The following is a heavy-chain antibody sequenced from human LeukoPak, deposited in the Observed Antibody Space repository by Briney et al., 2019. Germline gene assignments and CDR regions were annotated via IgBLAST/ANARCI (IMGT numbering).Heavy chain of an antibody. CDR2: IWYDGTTK. D-gene: IGHD3-10*01. CDR1: GFTFSSYG. Sequence: GGSLRLSCAASGFTFSSYGMHWVRQAPGQGLEWVAVIWYDGTTKYYADPVKGRFTISRDNSKNTLYLQMNSLSVEDTAVYFCSTEDVSGSFDYWGQGTPVTVSS. CDR3: STEDVSGSFDY. J-gene: IGHJ4*02. V-gene: IGHV3-33*01.